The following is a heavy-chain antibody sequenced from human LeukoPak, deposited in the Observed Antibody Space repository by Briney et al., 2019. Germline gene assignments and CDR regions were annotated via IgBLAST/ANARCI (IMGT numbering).Heavy chain of an antibody. V-gene: IGHV1-2*02. J-gene: IGHJ6*03. CDR3: ARAGDYYYYYMDV. CDR2: INPNSGGT. D-gene: IGHD4-17*01. CDR1: GYTFTGYY. Sequence: ASVKVSCKASGYTFTGYYMHWVRQAPGQGLEWMGWINPNSGGTNYAQKFQGRVTMTRDKSISTAYMELRRLRSYDTAVYYCARAGDYYYYYMDVWGKGTTVTVSS.